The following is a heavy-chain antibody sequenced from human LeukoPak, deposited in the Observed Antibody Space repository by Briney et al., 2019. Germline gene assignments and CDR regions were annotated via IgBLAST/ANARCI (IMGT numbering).Heavy chain of an antibody. CDR1: GFTFDEYA. CDR3: AKDKSPLYYDYIWGSYRLPFDS. V-gene: IGHV3-43*02. D-gene: IGHD3-16*02. Sequence: GGSLRLSCAAAGFTFDEYAMHWVRQAPGKGLEWVSLISGDGSNTWYADSVKGRFTISRDNTENSLYLHMNSLGAEDTAFYYCAKDKSPLYYDYIWGSYRLPFDSWGQGTLVTVSS. J-gene: IGHJ4*02. CDR2: ISGDGSNT.